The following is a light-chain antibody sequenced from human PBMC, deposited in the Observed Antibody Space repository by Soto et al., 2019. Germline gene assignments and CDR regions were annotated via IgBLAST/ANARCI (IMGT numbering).Light chain of an antibody. Sequence: EIVLTQSPGILSLSPGERASLSCGASQSLSSNFLAWYQQKPGQAPRLLIYGASSRATGIPDRFSGTGSETDFTLTISRLEPEDFAVYYCQQYGSSPPRTFGQGTKVDIK. J-gene: IGKJ1*01. CDR3: QQYGSSPPRT. CDR1: QSLSSNF. V-gene: IGKV3-20*01. CDR2: GAS.